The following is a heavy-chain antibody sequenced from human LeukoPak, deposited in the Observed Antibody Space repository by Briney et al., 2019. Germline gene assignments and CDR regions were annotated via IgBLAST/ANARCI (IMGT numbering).Heavy chain of an antibody. CDR2: ISHSGST. J-gene: IGHJ4*02. CDR1: GGSINTSGYY. V-gene: IGHV4-30-2*01. D-gene: IGHD2-8*02. CDR3: ARGGVDFDY. Sequence: PSETLSLTRTVSGGSINTSGYYWSWIRQPPGKALEWIGYISHSGSTFYNPSLKCRVTISVDRSNNQFSLKLSSVTAADTAVYYCARGGVDFDYWGQGTLVTVSS.